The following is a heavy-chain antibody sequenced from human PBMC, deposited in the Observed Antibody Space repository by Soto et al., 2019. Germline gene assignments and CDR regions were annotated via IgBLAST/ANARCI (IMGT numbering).Heavy chain of an antibody. Sequence: LRLSCAASGFTFDDYAMHWVRQAPGKGLEWVSGISWNSGSIGYADSVKGRFTISRDNAKNSLYLQMNSLRAEDTALYYCAKDGRTFLTGSFDYWGQGTLVTVSS. CDR1: GFTFDDYA. D-gene: IGHD3-9*01. J-gene: IGHJ4*02. CDR3: AKDGRTFLTGSFDY. CDR2: ISWNSGSI. V-gene: IGHV3-9*01.